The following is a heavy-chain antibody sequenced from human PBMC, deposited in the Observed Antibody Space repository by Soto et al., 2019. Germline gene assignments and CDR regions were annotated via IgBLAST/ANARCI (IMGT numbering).Heavy chain of an antibody. CDR2: ISGSGGST. V-gene: IGHV3-23*01. CDR3: ARNKISSSSSAPY. D-gene: IGHD6-6*01. Sequence: GGSLRLSCAASGFTFSSYAMSWVRQAPGKGLEWVSAISGSGGSTYYADSVKGRFTISRDNSKNTLYLQMNSLRVEDTAVYYCARNKISSSSSAPYWGQGTLVTVSS. CDR1: GFTFSSYA. J-gene: IGHJ4*02.